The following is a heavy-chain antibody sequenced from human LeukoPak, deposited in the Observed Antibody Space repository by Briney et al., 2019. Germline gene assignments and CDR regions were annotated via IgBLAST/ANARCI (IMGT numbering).Heavy chain of an antibody. CDR3: ASSPRLTQAIEY. V-gene: IGHV7-4-1*02. CDR2: INTNIGNP. CDR1: GYTFTSYA. Sequence: GASVKVSCKASGYTFTSYAINWVRQGPGQGLEWMGWINTNIGNPTYAQGFTGRFVFSLDPSVSTAYLQISSLKAEDTAVYYCASSPRLTQAIEYWGQGTLVTVSS. J-gene: IGHJ4*02.